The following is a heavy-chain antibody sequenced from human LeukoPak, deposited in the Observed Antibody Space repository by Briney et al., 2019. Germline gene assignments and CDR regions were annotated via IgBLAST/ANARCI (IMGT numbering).Heavy chain of an antibody. D-gene: IGHD5-24*01. CDR3: AREKNRDGYNRREDAFDI. J-gene: IGHJ3*02. CDR1: GYSISSGYC. V-gene: IGHV4-38-2*02. Sequence: NASETLSLTCAVSGYSISSGYCWGWIRQPPGKGLEWIGSIYHSGSTYYNPSLKSRVTISVDTSKNQFSLKLSSGTAADTAVYYCAREKNRDGYNRREDAFDIWGQGTMVTVSS. CDR2: IYHSGST.